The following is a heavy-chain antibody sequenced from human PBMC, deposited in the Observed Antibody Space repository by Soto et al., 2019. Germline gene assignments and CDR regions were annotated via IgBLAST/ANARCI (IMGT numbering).Heavy chain of an antibody. Sequence: GGSLRLSCAASGFTFSSYAMSWVRQAPGKGLEWVSAISGSGGSTYYADSVKGRFTISRDNSKNTLYLQMNSLRAEDTAVYYCAKGSTGPVAVRRYYFDYWGQATLVTVSS. CDR2: ISGSGGST. D-gene: IGHD6-19*01. J-gene: IGHJ4*02. CDR1: GFTFSSYA. V-gene: IGHV3-23*01. CDR3: AKGSTGPVAVRRYYFDY.